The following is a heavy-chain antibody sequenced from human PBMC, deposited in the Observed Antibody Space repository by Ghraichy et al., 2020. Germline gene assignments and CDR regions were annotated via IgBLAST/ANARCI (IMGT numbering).Heavy chain of an antibody. D-gene: IGHD1-26*01. CDR3: ARDYSGSYSLFQH. CDR2: INSDGSST. J-gene: IGHJ1*01. CDR1: GFTFSSYW. V-gene: IGHV3-74*01. Sequence: GALRLSCAASGFTFSSYWMHWVRQAPGKGLVWVSRINSDGSSTSYADSVKGRFTISRDNAKNTLYLQMNSLRVEDTAVYYCARDYSGSYSLFQHWGQGTLVIVSS.